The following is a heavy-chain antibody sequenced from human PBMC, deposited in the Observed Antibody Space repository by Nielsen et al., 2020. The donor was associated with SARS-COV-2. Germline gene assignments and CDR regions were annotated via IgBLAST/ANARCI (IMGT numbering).Heavy chain of an antibody. J-gene: IGHJ6*02. Sequence: ASVKVSCKASGYTFTSYGISWVRQAPGQGLEWMGWISAYNGDTNYAQKLQGRVTMTTDTSTSTAYMELRSLRSDDTAVYYCARDATHGIAAALGWGMDVWGQGTTVTVS. CDR3: ARDATHGIAAALGWGMDV. V-gene: IGHV1-18*01. D-gene: IGHD6-13*01. CDR2: ISAYNGDT. CDR1: GYTFTSYG.